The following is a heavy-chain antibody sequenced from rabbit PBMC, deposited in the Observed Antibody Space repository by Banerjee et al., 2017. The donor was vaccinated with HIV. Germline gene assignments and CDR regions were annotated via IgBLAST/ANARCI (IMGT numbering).Heavy chain of an antibody. V-gene: IGHV1S45*01. CDR1: GFSFSSTYY. D-gene: IGHD3-3*01. CDR3: SPFLPANL. J-gene: IGHJ4*01. Sequence: QEQLEESGGDLVKPEGSLTLTCTASGFSFSSTYYMCWVRQAPGKGLEWIACIYAGGSGNSYYAPWATSRFPFSPSSSTPVSLPLPLLPSSLPSPSFFSPFLPANLWGQGTLLTVS. CDR2: IYAGGSGNS.